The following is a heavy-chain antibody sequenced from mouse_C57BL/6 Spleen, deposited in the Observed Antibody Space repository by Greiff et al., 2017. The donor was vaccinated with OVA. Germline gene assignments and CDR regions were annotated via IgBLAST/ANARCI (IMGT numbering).Heavy chain of an antibody. D-gene: IGHD4-1*01. CDR3: ARALTGSYWYFDV. CDR2: IDPSDSYT. Sequence: QVQLQQPGAELVMPGASVKLSCKASGYTFTSYWMHWVKQRPGQGLEWIGEIDPSDSYTNYNQKFKGKFTLTVDKSSSTAYMQLSSLTSEDSAVYYCARALTGSYWYFDVWGTGTTVTVSS. J-gene: IGHJ1*03. V-gene: IGHV1-69*01. CDR1: GYTFTSYW.